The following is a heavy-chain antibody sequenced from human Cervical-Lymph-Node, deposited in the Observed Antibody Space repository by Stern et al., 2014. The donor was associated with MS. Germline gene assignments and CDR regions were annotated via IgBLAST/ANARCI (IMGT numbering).Heavy chain of an antibody. CDR1: GFTFSSYG. CDR3: AKDVAHLGYSDY. Sequence: VQLEESGGGVVQPGRSLRLSCAASGFTFSSYGMPWVRRAPGKGLEWVAVISYDGSNKYYADSVKGRFTISRDNSKNTLYLQMNSLRAEDTAVYYCAKDVAHLGYSDYWGQGTLVTVSS. J-gene: IGHJ4*02. V-gene: IGHV3-30*18. CDR2: ISYDGSNK. D-gene: IGHD3-16*02.